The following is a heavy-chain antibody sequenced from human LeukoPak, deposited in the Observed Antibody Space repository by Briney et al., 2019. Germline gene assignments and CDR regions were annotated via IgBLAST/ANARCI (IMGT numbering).Heavy chain of an antibody. CDR2: MNPNSGNT. J-gene: IGHJ5*02. Sequence: GASVKVSCKASGYTFTSYDINWVRQATGQGLEWTGWMNPNSGNTGYAQKFQGRVTITRNTSISTAYMELSSLRSEDTAVYYCARDRAAAGKNWFDPWGQGTLVTVSS. CDR3: ARDRAAAGKNWFDP. D-gene: IGHD6-13*01. CDR1: GYTFTSYD. V-gene: IGHV1-8*03.